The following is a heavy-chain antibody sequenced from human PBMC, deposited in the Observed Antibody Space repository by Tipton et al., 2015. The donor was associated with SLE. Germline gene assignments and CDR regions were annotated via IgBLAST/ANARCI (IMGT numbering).Heavy chain of an antibody. Sequence: TLSLTCALSGGSFTGYHWSWFRQPPGKGPECIGEINHTEGTRYNPSLKSRVTMSLDSSTKQFSLQVSSVTAADTAVFYCARLAHYYNDLDVWGQGTTVIVSS. V-gene: IGHV4-34*01. CDR1: GGSFTGYH. CDR3: ARLAHYYNDLDV. CDR2: INHTEGT. J-gene: IGHJ6*02.